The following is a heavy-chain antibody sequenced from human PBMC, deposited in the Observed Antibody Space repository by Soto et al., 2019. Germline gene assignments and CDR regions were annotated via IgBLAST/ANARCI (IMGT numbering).Heavy chain of an antibody. CDR2: IYSGGST. J-gene: IGHJ3*02. D-gene: IGHD2-15*01. CDR1: GFTVSSNY. V-gene: IGHV3-66*01. Sequence: GSLRLSCAASGFTVSSNYMSWVRQAPGKGLEWVSVIYSGGSTYYADSVKGRFTISRDNSKNTLYLQMNSLRAEDTAVYYCARGYCSGGSCYSFFPFDIWGQGTMVTVSS. CDR3: ARGYCSGGSCYSFFPFDI.